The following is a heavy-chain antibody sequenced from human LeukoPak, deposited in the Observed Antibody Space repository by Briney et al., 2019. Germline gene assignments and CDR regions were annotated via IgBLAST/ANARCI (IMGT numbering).Heavy chain of an antibody. CDR1: GDRVSSNSAA. CDR2: TYYRSKWYY. V-gene: IGHV6-1*01. CDR3: ARASIVGATRCLDS. Sequence: SQTLSLTCAISGDRVSSNSAAWDWIRQSPSRGLEWLGRTYYRSKWYYDYAVSVKTRITINPETSNNLLSLQLDSVTLEDTAVYYCARASIVGATRCLDSWGQGNLVTVSS. D-gene: IGHD1-26*01. J-gene: IGHJ4*02.